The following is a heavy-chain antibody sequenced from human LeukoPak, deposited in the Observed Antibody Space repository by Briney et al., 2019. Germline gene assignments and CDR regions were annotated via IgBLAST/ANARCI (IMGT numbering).Heavy chain of an antibody. Sequence: GASVKVSCKASGYTFTGYYMHWVRQAPGQGLEWMGWINPNSGGTNYAQKFQGRVTMTRDTSISTAYMELSRLRSDDTAVYYCAGELWFGESHYYGMDVWGQGTTVTVSS. J-gene: IGHJ6*02. D-gene: IGHD3-10*01. CDR3: AGELWFGESHYYGMDV. CDR1: GYTFTGYY. V-gene: IGHV1-2*02. CDR2: INPNSGGT.